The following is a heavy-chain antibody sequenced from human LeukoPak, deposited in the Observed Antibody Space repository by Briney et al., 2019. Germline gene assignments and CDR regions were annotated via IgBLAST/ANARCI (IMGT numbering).Heavy chain of an antibody. CDR3: ARVLSPPYDYVWGSYRSLSYYYYGMDV. D-gene: IGHD3-16*01. J-gene: IGHJ6*02. Sequence: SETLSLTRAVYGGTFSGYFWSGIRQPPWKGLAWIGEINHSGSTNYNPSLKRRVTISVDRSKNQFSLKLSSVTAADTDVYYCARVLSPPYDYVWGSYRSLSYYYYGMDVWGQGTTVTVSS. CDR2: INHSGST. CDR1: GGTFSGYF. V-gene: IGHV4-34*01.